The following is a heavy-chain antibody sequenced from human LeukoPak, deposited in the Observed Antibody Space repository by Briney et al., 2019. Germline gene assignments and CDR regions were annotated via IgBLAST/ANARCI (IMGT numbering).Heavy chain of an antibody. D-gene: IGHD3-3*01. Sequence: SETLSLTCTVSGGSISSSSYYWSWIRQPPGKGLEWIGYIYYSGSTYYNPSLKSRVTISVDTSKNQFSLKLSSVTAADTAVYYCARADFWSGYDYSHYYYGMDVWGQGTTVTVSS. CDR1: GGSISSSSYY. V-gene: IGHV4-30-4*01. J-gene: IGHJ6*02. CDR2: IYYSGST. CDR3: ARADFWSGYDYSHYYYGMDV.